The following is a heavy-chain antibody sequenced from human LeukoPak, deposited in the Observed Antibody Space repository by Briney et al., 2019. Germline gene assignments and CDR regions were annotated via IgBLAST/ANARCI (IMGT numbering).Heavy chain of an antibody. V-gene: IGHV3-66*01. Sequence: GGSLRLSCAASGFTFSSYAMHWVRQAPGKGLEWVSVIYSGGSTYYADSVKGRFTISRDNSKNTLYLQMNSLRAEDTAVYYCARGSPLGSGSRTSGYYYYYYGMDVWGQGTTVTVSS. CDR3: ARGSPLGSGSRTSGYYYYYYGMDV. CDR1: GFTFSSYA. CDR2: IYSGGST. D-gene: IGHD3-10*01. J-gene: IGHJ6*02.